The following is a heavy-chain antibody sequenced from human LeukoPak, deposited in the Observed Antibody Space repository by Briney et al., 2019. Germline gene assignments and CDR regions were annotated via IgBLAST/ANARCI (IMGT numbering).Heavy chain of an antibody. J-gene: IGHJ4*02. CDR2: ISSSGSTI. V-gene: IGHV3-48*03. CDR3: ARERYDILTGYSVSFDY. Sequence: PGGSLRLSCAASGFTFSSYEMNWVRQAPGKGLEWVSYISSSGSTIYYADSVKGRFTISRDNAKNSLYLQMNSLRAEDTAVYYCARERYDILTGYSVSFDYWGQGTLVTVSS. CDR1: GFTFSSYE. D-gene: IGHD3-9*01.